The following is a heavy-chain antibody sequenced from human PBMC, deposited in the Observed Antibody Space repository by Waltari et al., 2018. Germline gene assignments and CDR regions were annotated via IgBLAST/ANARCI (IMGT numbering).Heavy chain of an antibody. CDR2: IYPGDSDT. Sequence: EVQLVQSGAEVKKPGESLKISCKVSGYSFPSNWTGGLRQMPGKGLEWMGIIYPGDSDTRYSPSFQGQVTISADKSISTAYLQWSSLKASDTAMYYCATSIAAAGTPMEFDYWGQGTLVTVSS. J-gene: IGHJ4*02. D-gene: IGHD6-13*01. CDR1: GYSFPSNW. CDR3: ATSIAAAGTPMEFDY. V-gene: IGHV5-51*03.